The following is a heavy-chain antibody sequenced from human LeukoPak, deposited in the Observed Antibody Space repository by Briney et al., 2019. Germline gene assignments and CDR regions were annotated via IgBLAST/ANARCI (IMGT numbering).Heavy chain of an antibody. CDR1: GYTFTAAYN. J-gene: IGHJ4*02. V-gene: IGHV1-2*02. Sequence: ASLKVSCKASGYTFTAAYNIHWLRQAPGQGPEFMGWINPSSGDARYAQKFQGRVTVTRDTVISTAYMELSSLTSDDTAVYYCARDPRGTYDYWAQGTLVTVSS. CDR3: ARDPRGTYDY. D-gene: IGHD5-12*01. CDR2: INPSSGDA.